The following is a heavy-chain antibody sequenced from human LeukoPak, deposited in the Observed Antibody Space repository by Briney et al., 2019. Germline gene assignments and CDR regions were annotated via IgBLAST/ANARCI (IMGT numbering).Heavy chain of an antibody. CDR2: IIPIFGTA. J-gene: IGHJ4*02. CDR1: GGTFSSYA. Sequence: GASVKVSCKASGGTFSSYAISWVRQAPGQGLEWMGGIIPIFGTANYAQKFQGRVTITADKSTSTAYMELSSLRSEDTAVYYCARGAADTAMVLGVFDYWGQGTLVTVSS. CDR3: ARGAADTAMVLGVFDY. V-gene: IGHV1-69*06. D-gene: IGHD5-18*01.